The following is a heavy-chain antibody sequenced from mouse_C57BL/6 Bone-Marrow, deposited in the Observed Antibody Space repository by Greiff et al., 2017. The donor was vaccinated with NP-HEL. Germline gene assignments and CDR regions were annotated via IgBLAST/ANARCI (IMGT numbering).Heavy chain of an antibody. Sequence: EVQLVESGGGLVQPGGSLKLSCAASGFTFSDYYMYWVRQTPEKRLEWVAYISNGGGSTYYPDTVKGRFTISRDNAKNTLYLQMSRLKSEDTAMYYCARHPMVHYAMDYWGQGTSVTVSS. D-gene: IGHD2-2*01. CDR2: ISNGGGST. CDR3: ARHPMVHYAMDY. V-gene: IGHV5-12*01. J-gene: IGHJ4*01. CDR1: GFTFSDYY.